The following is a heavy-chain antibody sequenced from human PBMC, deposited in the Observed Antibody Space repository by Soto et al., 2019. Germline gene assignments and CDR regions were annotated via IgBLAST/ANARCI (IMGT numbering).Heavy chain of an antibody. CDR2: INPATGAA. CDR1: GYPVTAYY. D-gene: IGHD3-3*01. V-gene: IGHV1-2*02. CDR3: ARGWGVGVAGSAAFDM. J-gene: IGHJ3*02. Sequence: QLHLVQSGAVGKKPGASVTVSCSASGYPVTAYYMHWVRQAPGRGLEWMGGINPATGAAKYTQTLQGRVTMTRDTSTSTVFMELSGLTSEVTAVFYCARGWGVGVAGSAAFDMWGQGTLVTVSS.